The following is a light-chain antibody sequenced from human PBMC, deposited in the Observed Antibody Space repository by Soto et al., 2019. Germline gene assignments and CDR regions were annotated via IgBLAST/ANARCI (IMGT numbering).Light chain of an antibody. CDR3: SSYTNINTRACV. CDR2: GVS. J-gene: IGLJ1*01. Sequence: QSALTQPASVSGSPGQSITISCTGTSSDVGGYNYVSWYQHHPGKAPKLMIYGVSNRPSGVSNRFSGSKSGNTASLTISGLQAEDEADYYCSSYTNINTRACVFGTGTKLTVL. V-gene: IGLV2-14*01. CDR1: SSDVGGYNY.